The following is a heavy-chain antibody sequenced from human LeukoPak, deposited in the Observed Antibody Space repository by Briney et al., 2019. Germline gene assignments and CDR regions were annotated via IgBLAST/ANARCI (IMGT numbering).Heavy chain of an antibody. D-gene: IGHD3-10*02. CDR2: LSNTGNI. CDR1: GFTFSSYG. CDR3: ARRGDSPMIGDH. V-gene: IGHV3-48*01. Sequence: PGGSLRLSCAASGFTFSSYGMNWVLQAPGKGLEWLSYLSNTGNIHYAQSVKGRFTISRDNAKSSLYLQMDGLRAEDTAVYYCARRGDSPMIGDHWGQGILVTVAS. J-gene: IGHJ4*02.